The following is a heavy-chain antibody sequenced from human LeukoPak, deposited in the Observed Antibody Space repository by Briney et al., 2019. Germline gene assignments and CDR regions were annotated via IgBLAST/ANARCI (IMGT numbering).Heavy chain of an antibody. V-gene: IGHV4-61*02. CDR3: ARDRSYYDSSGYYLPLDY. CDR1: GGSISSGSYY. CDR2: IYTTGNT. Sequence: SETLSLTCTVSGGSISSGSYYWSWIRQPAGKGLEWIGRIYTTGNTNYNPSIKSRVTISVDTSKNQFSLKLSSVTAADTAVYYCARDRSYYDSSGYYLPLDYWGQGTLVTVSS. D-gene: IGHD3-22*01. J-gene: IGHJ4*02.